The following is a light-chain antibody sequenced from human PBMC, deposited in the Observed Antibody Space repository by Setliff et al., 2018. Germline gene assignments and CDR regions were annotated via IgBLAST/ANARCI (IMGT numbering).Light chain of an antibody. V-gene: IGLV2-14*03. CDR3: TAYTSGTTDV. J-gene: IGLJ1*01. CDR2: GVS. Sequence: QSALAQPASVSGSPGQSITISCSGTSSDVGSYDLVSWYQQHPGKAPKLIIYGVSNRPSGVSSRFSGSKSGNTASLTTSGLQTEDEADYYCTAYTSGTTDVFGTGTKVTVL. CDR1: SSDVGSYDL.